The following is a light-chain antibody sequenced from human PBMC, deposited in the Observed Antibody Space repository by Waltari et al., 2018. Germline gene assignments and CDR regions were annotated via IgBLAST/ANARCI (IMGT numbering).Light chain of an antibody. Sequence: DIRMTQSHSTLSASAGDSVIISCRASQSISKWLAWYQQKPGKAPKLLIYEASTLQSGVPSRFSGTGSGTDFTLTISSLQPDDFATYYCQQYNSYSLLTFGGGTKVEIK. CDR2: EAS. V-gene: IGKV1-5*03. J-gene: IGKJ4*01. CDR3: QQYNSYSLLT. CDR1: QSISKW.